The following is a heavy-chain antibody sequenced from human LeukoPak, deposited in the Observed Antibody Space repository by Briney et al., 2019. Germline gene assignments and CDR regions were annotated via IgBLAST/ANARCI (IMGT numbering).Heavy chain of an antibody. CDR3: AREVIIPCDSYGFDL. CDR2: IHYGGRA. V-gene: IGHV4-30-4*08. D-gene: IGHD2-15*01. CDR1: GGSISSANHF. J-gene: IGHJ3*01. Sequence: SETLSLTCTVSGGSISSANHFWSWVRPSPGQGLEWIGYIHYGGRAHYNPSRRIRVSISLDMSKNQFSLILGYVTAADTAIYYCAREVIIPCDSYGFDLWGQGTMVSVSS.